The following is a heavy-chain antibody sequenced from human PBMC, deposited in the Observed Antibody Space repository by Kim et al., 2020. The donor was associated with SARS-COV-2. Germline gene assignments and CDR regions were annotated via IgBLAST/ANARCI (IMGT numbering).Heavy chain of an antibody. CDR3: ATYSSSWYNFDY. J-gene: IGHJ4*02. Sequence: ASVKVSCKASGYTFTSYAMHWVRQAPGQRLEWMGWINAGNGNTKYSQKFQGRVTITRDTSASTAYMELSSLRSEDTAVYYCATYSSSWYNFDYWGQGTLVTVSS. CDR2: INAGNGNT. CDR1: GYTFTSYA. V-gene: IGHV1-3*01. D-gene: IGHD6-13*01.